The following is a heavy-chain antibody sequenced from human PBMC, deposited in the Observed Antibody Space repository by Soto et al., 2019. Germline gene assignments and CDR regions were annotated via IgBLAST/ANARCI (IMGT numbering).Heavy chain of an antibody. V-gene: IGHV3-23*01. CDR1: GFTFSSFA. CDR2: ISGSGGST. Sequence: PGGSLRLSCAASGFTFSSFAMSWVRQAPGKGLEWVSAISGSGGSTYHADSVKGRFTISRDNSKNTLYLQMNSLRAEDTAIYYCAKDWYYYYYMDVWGKGTTVTVS. J-gene: IGHJ6*03. CDR3: AKDWYYYYYMDV.